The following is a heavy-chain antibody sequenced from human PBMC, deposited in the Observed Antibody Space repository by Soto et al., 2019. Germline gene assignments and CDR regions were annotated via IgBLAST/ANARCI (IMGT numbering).Heavy chain of an antibody. D-gene: IGHD3-22*01. CDR3: VKAQERSAQYIAVVITAFDF. Sequence: QVHLVESGGGVDQPGRSLRLSCEGSGFSFSNYGIHWFRQAPGKWLECVAVIAHDGNSHHLADSVRGRFTISRDNSKNTVFLHMTSLRREDSAVYHCVKAQERSAQYIAVVITAFDFWGQGTMVTVSS. CDR1: GFSFSNYG. J-gene: IGHJ3*01. CDR2: IAHDGNSH. V-gene: IGHV3-30*18.